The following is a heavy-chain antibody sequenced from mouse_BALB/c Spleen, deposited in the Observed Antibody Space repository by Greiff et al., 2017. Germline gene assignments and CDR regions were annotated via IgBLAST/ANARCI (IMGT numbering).Heavy chain of an antibody. Sequence: VQLQQSGAELVRPGTSVKISCKASGYTFTNYWIGWVKQRPGHGLEWIGDIYPGGGYTNYNEKFKGKATLTADTSSSTAYMQLSSLTSEDSAVYFCARSAITTVVATEGYFDVWGAGTSVTVSS. J-gene: IGHJ1*01. D-gene: IGHD1-1*01. CDR2: IYPGGGYT. V-gene: IGHV1-63*02. CDR3: ARSAITTVVATEGYFDV. CDR1: GYTFTNYW.